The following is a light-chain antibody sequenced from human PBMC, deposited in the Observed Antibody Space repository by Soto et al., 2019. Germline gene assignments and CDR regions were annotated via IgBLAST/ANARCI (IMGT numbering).Light chain of an antibody. J-gene: IGLJ1*01. Sequence: QSVLTQPASVSGSPGQSITISCTGTRSDVGGYNYVSWYQQYPGEVPKVLIYEVRNRPSGVSDRFSGSKFGNTASLTISRLQAEDEADYYCTSYTDSGNYVFGTGTKVTVL. V-gene: IGLV2-14*03. CDR1: RSDVGGYNY. CDR3: TSYTDSGNYV. CDR2: EVR.